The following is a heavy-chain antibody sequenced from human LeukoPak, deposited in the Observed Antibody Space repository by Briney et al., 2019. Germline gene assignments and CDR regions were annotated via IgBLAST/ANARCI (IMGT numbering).Heavy chain of an antibody. D-gene: IGHD5-18*01. Sequence: GGSLRLSCAVSGITFSSYWMHWVRQDPGRGLLWVSRINTQGTYTNYADSVKGRFTISRDNSKNTLYLQMNSLRAEDTAVYYCARTLRGYSYGVLDYWGQGTLVTVSS. V-gene: IGHV3-74*01. CDR3: ARTLRGYSYGVLDY. CDR1: GITFSSYW. CDR2: INTQGTYT. J-gene: IGHJ4*02.